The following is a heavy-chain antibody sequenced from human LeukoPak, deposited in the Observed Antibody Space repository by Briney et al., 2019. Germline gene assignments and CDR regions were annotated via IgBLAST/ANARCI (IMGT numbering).Heavy chain of an antibody. V-gene: IGHV3-30*18. J-gene: IGHJ4*02. Sequence: GGSLRLSCAASGFTFSSYGMHWVRQAPGKGLEGVAVISYDGSNKYYAESVKGRFTISRDNSKNTLYLQMNSLRAEDTAVYYCAKEPHGGIQLWTSSYFDYWGQGTLVTVSS. D-gene: IGHD5-18*01. CDR1: GFTFSSYG. CDR2: ISYDGSNK. CDR3: AKEPHGGIQLWTSSYFDY.